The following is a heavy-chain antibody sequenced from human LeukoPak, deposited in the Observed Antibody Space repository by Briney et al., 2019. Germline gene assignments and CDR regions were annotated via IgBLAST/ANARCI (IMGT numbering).Heavy chain of an antibody. CDR1: GFTFSSYD. J-gene: IGHJ6*04. Sequence: PGGSLRLSCAASGFTFSSYDMHWVRQAPGKGLGWVAVISYDGSNKYYADSVKGRFTISRDNSKNTLYLQMNSLRAEDTAVYYCARALTFYGMDVWGKGTTVTVSS. CDR3: ARALTFYGMDV. V-gene: IGHV3-30*04. CDR2: ISYDGSNK. D-gene: IGHD2-21*02.